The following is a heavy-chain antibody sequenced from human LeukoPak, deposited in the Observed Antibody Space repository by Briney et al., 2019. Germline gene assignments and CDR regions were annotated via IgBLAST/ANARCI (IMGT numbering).Heavy chain of an antibody. CDR2: IYHSGST. CDR3: ARDSRGSSHIDY. D-gene: IGHD1-26*01. CDR1: GGSISSGGYS. V-gene: IGHV4-30-2*01. J-gene: IGHJ4*02. Sequence: SSETLSLTCAVSGGSISSGGYSWSWIRQPPGKGLEWIGYIYHSGSTYYNPSLKSRVTISVDRSKNQFSLKLSSVTAADTAVYYCARDSRGSSHIDYWGQGTLVTVSS.